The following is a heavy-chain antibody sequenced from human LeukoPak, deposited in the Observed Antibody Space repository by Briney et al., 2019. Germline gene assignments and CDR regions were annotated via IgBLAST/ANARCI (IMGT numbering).Heavy chain of an antibody. J-gene: IGHJ4*02. D-gene: IGHD2-2*01. CDR1: GFTFSSYA. CDR2: ISYDGSNK. Sequence: GRSLRLSCAASGFTFSSYAMHWVRQAPGKGLEWVAVISYDGSNKYYADSVKGRFTISRDDSRNTLYLQMNSLRGEDTAVYYCARIRDNIVVAPAVLWGQGTLVTVSS. CDR3: ARIRDNIVVAPAVL. V-gene: IGHV3-30-3*01.